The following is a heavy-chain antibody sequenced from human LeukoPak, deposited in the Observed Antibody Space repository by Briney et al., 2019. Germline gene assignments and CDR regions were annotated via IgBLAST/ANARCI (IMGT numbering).Heavy chain of an antibody. J-gene: IGHJ4*02. CDR2: XXPADSDI. V-gene: IGHV5-51*01. CDR3: ARVYDYVWGSYRPRYYFDY. CDR1: GXSXNXYX. D-gene: IGHD3-16*02. Sequence: LKISCKGSGXSXNXYXIGWXRXMPGKGLXXMXXXXPADSDIRYSPSFQGQVTISADKSISTAYLQWSSLKASDTAMYYCARVYDYVWGSYRPRYYFDYWGQGTLVTVSS.